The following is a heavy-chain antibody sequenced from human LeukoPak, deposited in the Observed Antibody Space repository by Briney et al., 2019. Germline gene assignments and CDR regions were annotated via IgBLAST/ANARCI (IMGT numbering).Heavy chain of an antibody. Sequence: ASVKVSCKASGYTFTGYYMHWVRQAPGQGLEWMGWINPNSGGTNYAQKFQGRVTMTRDTSISTAYMELSRLRSDDTAVYYCARYHVVVVAAMSNWFDPWGQGTLVTVSS. V-gene: IGHV1-2*02. CDR2: INPNSGGT. J-gene: IGHJ5*02. D-gene: IGHD2-15*01. CDR1: GYTFTGYY. CDR3: ARYHVVVVAAMSNWFDP.